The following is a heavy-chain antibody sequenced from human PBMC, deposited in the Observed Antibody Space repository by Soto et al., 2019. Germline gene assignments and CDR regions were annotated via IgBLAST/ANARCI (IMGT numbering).Heavy chain of an antibody. CDR1: GGSIRSGDYY. CDR3: AREIMAADHFDY. V-gene: IGHV4-30-4*01. CDR2: VHYSGNT. Sequence: SETLSRTFPVSGGSIRSGDYYWSWIRQTPERGLEWCGYVHYSGNTFYNPSLKSRATISLDTSRNQFSLNLSSVTAADSAVYYCAREIMAADHFDYWGQGALVTVSS. J-gene: IGHJ4*02. D-gene: IGHD6-13*01.